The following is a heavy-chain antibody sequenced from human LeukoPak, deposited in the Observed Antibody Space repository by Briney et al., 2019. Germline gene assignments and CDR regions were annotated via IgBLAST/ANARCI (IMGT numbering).Heavy chain of an antibody. D-gene: IGHD1-14*01. V-gene: IGHV3-74*01. CDR1: GFTFSSYS. Sequence: GGSLRLSCAASGFTFSSYSMHWVRQAPGKGLVWVSRISGDGSNTNYADSVKGRFTISRDNAKNTLYLQMNSLRAEDTALYYCARQNRDFDYWGQGTLVTVSS. J-gene: IGHJ4*02. CDR3: ARQNRDFDY. CDR2: ISGDGSNT.